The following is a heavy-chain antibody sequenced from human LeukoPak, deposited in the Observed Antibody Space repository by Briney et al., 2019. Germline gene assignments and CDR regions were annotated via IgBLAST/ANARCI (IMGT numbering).Heavy chain of an antibody. D-gene: IGHD6-13*01. CDR2: VSSSSSTI. CDR3: ARDPRKASSRNVFDY. Sequence: GGSLRLSCAASGFTFSSYSMNWVRQAPGEGLEWVSYVSSSSSTIYYADSVKGRCAICRDNAKNSLYLQMNSLSAEDTAVYYRARDPRKASSRNVFDYWGQGTLVTVSS. V-gene: IGHV3-48*01. CDR1: GFTFSSYS. J-gene: IGHJ4*02.